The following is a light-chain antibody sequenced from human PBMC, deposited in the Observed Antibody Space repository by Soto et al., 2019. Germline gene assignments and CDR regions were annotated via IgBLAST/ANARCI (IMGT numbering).Light chain of an antibody. CDR1: SSDVGVYNY. Sequence: QSVLTQPPSASGSPGQSVTISCTGSSSDVGVYNYVSWYKQHPGKALKLVIYEVTRRPSDVPDRFSGSKSGNTASLTVSGLQTEDEADYYCSSSAGSSTLFGGGTQLTVL. CDR2: EVT. CDR3: SSSAGSSTL. J-gene: IGLJ2*01. V-gene: IGLV2-8*01.